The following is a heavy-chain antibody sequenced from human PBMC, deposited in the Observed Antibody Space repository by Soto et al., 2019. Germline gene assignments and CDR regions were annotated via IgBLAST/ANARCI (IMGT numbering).Heavy chain of an antibody. Sequence: ASVKDSCKASGYTFSTYGINWVRQPPGQELDWMGWISTFHGNTNYAQKLQGRDIMTTDTSTSAAYMVLRSLRSDDTAVYDCARFYWTTSSCYIGGFDPWGQGTLVTVSS. CDR2: ISTFHGNT. V-gene: IGHV1-18*04. J-gene: IGHJ5*02. CDR3: ARFYWTTSSCYIGGFDP. CDR1: GYTFSTYG. D-gene: IGHD2-2*02.